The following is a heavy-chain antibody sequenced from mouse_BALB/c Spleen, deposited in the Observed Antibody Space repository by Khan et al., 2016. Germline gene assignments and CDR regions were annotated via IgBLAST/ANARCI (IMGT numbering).Heavy chain of an antibody. V-gene: IGHV9-3-1*01. CDR1: GYTFTNYG. CDR2: LNTYSGES. Sequence: QIQLVQSGPELKKPGKTVKISCKASGYTFTNYGMNWVKQAPGKGLKWMRWLNTYSGESTYADDFKGRFAFSLETSANNAYLQINNLKHEDTATYCCARSRTYYESNRYMDVRGAGTRVTVSS. CDR3: ARSRTYYESNRYMDV. D-gene: IGHD1-1*01. J-gene: IGHJ1*01.